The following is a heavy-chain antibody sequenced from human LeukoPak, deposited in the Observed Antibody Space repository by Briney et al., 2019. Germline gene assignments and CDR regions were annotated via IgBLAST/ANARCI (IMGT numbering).Heavy chain of an antibody. Sequence: SETLSLTCTVSGDSIRSYYWSWLRERPQEGREWIGYIYYSGSTNYNPSLKSRVTMPVDTYKNHFSLKMTSVTAADTGIYYCARRDSGAHAFDIWGEGTMVTVSS. CDR2: IYYSGST. CDR3: ARRDSGAHAFDI. J-gene: IGHJ3*02. D-gene: IGHD3-10*01. CDR1: GDSIRSYY. V-gene: IGHV4-59*12.